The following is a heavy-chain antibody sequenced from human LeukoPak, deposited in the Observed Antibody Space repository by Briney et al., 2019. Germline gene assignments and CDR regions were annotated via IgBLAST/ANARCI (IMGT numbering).Heavy chain of an antibody. J-gene: IGHJ4*02. CDR3: AGTPRGYSGYDWIY. Sequence: GGSLRLSCAPSGFTFSSYEMNWVRQAPGKGLEWVSYISSSGSTIYYADSVKGRFTISRDNAKNSLYLQMDSLRSEDTAVYYCAGTPRGYSGYDWIYWGQGTLVTVSS. CDR2: ISSSGSTI. V-gene: IGHV3-48*03. CDR1: GFTFSSYE. D-gene: IGHD5-12*01.